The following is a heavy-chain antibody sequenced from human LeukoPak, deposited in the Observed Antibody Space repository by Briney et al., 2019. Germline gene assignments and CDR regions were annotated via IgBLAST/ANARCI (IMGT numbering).Heavy chain of an antibody. CDR3: PRVAAKTVDY. CDR1: GGSISSSSYY. CDR2: ICYSGST. Sequence: SETLSLTCTVSGGSISSSSYYWGWIRQPPGKGLVWIGSICYSGSTYYNPSLKSRVTISIDTSKNQFSLKLSSVTAADTAGYYCPRVAAKTVDYWGQGTLVTVSS. D-gene: IGHD2-15*01. J-gene: IGHJ4*02. V-gene: IGHV4-39*07.